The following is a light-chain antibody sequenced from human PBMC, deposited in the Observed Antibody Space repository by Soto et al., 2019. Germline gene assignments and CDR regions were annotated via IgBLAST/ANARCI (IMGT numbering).Light chain of an antibody. CDR3: QQYVSLPIT. J-gene: IGKJ5*01. V-gene: IGKV3-20*01. CDR1: QSIGSSY. Sequence: EIVLTQSPGTLSLSPEESATLSCRASQSIGSSYLAWYQQKPGQAPRLLIYGASTRATGIPDRFSGSGSGTDFTLTINRVAPEDFAVYYCQQYVSLPITFGQGTRLEIK. CDR2: GAS.